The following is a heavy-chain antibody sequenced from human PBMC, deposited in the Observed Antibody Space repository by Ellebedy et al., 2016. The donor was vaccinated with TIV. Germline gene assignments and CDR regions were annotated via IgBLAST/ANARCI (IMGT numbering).Heavy chain of an antibody. V-gene: IGHV3-7*01. CDR2: INQDGSDK. J-gene: IGHJ3*02. D-gene: IGHD4-17*01. Sequence: GGSLRLSCGASGFSFRSYWMTWVRQAPGKGLEWVANINQDGSDKYYVDSVKGRFTISRDNGKNSLYLQMSSLRVEDTAVYYCATDGSYGDYLSPAHASVMWGQGTLVSVSS. CDR3: ATDGSYGDYLSPAHASVM. CDR1: GFSFRSYW.